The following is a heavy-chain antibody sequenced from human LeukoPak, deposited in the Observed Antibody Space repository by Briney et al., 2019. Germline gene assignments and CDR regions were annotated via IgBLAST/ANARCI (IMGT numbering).Heavy chain of an antibody. Sequence: PGGSLRLSCAASRFTFSSYSMNWVRQAPGKGLEWVANIKQDGSEKYYVDSVKGRFTISRDNAKNSLYLQMNSLRAEDTAVYYCARDQHYYYDSSDGYWGQGTLVTVSS. J-gene: IGHJ4*02. CDR3: ARDQHYYYDSSDGY. V-gene: IGHV3-7*01. CDR2: IKQDGSEK. CDR1: RFTFSSYS. D-gene: IGHD3-22*01.